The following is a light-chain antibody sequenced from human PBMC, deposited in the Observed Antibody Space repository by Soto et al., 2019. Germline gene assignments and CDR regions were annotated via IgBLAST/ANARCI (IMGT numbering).Light chain of an antibody. CDR1: SSDVGANNY. CDR2: EVS. V-gene: IGLV2-8*01. J-gene: IGLJ2*01. CDR3: SSYAGSNNYVA. Sequence: QSVLTQPPSASGTPGQSVTISCTGTSSDVGANNYVSWYQQHPGKAPKLIIYEVSKRPSGVPDRFSGSKSGNTASLSVSGLQTEDEADYYCSSYAGSNNYVAFGGGTKLTVL.